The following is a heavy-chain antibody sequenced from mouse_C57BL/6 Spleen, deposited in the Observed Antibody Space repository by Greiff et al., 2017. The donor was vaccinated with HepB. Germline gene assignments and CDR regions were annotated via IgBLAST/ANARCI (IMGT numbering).Heavy chain of an antibody. CDR2: ISDGGSYT. V-gene: IGHV5-4*01. D-gene: IGHD4-1*02. J-gene: IGHJ1*03. CDR1: GFTFSSYA. CDR3: ARDQLGRYFDV. Sequence: EVMLVESGGGLVKPGGSLKLSCAASGFTFSSYAMSWVRQTPEKRLEWVATISDGGSYTYYPDNVKGRFTISRDNAKNNLYLQMSHLKSEDTAMYYCARDQLGRYFDVWGTGTTVTVSS.